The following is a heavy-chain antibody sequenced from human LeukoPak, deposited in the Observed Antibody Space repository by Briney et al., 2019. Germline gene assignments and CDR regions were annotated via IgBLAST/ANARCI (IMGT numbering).Heavy chain of an antibody. CDR2: IRYDGSNK. CDR3: AKDRYYGSGSYYPTNWFDP. D-gene: IGHD3-10*01. J-gene: IGHJ5*02. CDR1: GFTFSSYG. Sequence: GGSLRLSCAASGFTFSSYGMHWVRQAPGKGLEWVAFIRYDGSNKYYADSVKGRFTISRDNSKNTLYLQMNSLRAEDTAVYYCAKDRYYGSGSYYPTNWFDPWSQGTLVTVSP. V-gene: IGHV3-30*02.